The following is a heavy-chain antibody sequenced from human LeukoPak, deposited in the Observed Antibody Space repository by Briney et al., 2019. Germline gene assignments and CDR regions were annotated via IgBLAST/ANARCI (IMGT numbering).Heavy chain of an antibody. CDR3: ARGPPLEYSGYDSHFDY. D-gene: IGHD5-12*01. Sequence: ASVKVSCKASGYTFTGYYMHWVRQAPGQGLEWMGWINPNSGGTNYAQKFQGWVTMTRDTSISTAYMELSRLRSDDTAVYYCARGPPLEYSGYDSHFDYWGQGTLVTVSS. CDR1: GYTFTGYY. V-gene: IGHV1-2*04. CDR2: INPNSGGT. J-gene: IGHJ4*02.